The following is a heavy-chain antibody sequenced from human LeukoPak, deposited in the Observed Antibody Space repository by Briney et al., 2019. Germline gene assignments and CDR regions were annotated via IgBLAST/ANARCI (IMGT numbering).Heavy chain of an antibody. CDR2: IIPIFGTA. J-gene: IGHJ4*02. Sequence: SVKVSCKASGGTFSSYAISWVRQAPGQGLEWMGGIIPIFGTANYAQKFQGRVTITADKSTSTAYMELRSLRSDDTAVYYCARDNSAGGYDAPGYFDYWGQGTLVTVSS. CDR1: GGTFSSYA. V-gene: IGHV1-69*06. D-gene: IGHD5-12*01. CDR3: ARDNSAGGYDAPGYFDY.